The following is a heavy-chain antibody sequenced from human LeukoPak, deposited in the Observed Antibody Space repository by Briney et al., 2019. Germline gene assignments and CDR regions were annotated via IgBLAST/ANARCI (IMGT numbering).Heavy chain of an antibody. CDR2: IYTSGST. CDR3: AREGQQLWIFDY. Sequence: SQTLSLTSTVSGGSISSGSYYWSWIRQPAGKGLEWIGRIYTSGSTNYNPSLKSRVTISVDTSKNQFSLKLSSVTAADTAVYYCAREGQQLWIFDYWGQGTLVTVSS. D-gene: IGHD5-18*01. CDR1: GGSISSGSYY. V-gene: IGHV4-61*02. J-gene: IGHJ4*02.